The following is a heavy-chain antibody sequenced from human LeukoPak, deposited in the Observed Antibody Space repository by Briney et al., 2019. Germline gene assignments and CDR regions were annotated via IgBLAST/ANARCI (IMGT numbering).Heavy chain of an antibody. CDR1: GYTFTSYY. D-gene: IGHD3-10*01. CDR2: INPSGGST. V-gene: IGHV1-46*01. CDR3: ARAYGSGSYTLLFFDY. J-gene: IGHJ4*02. Sequence: ASVKVSCKASGYTFTSYYMHWVRQAPGQGLEWMGIINPSGGSTSDAQKFQGRVTMTRDTSTSTVYMELSSLGSEDTAVYYCARAYGSGSYTLLFFDYWGQGTLVTVSS.